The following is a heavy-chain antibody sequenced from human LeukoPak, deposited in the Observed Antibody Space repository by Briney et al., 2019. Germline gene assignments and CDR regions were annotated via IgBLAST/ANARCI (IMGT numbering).Heavy chain of an antibody. CDR3: ARGGGGDCLDY. CDR2: ISYDGSNK. V-gene: IGHV3-30*03. CDR1: GFTFSNYG. J-gene: IGHJ4*02. Sequence: GGSLRLSCAASGFTFSNYGMHWVRQAPGKGLEWVAVISYDGSNKYYADSVKGRFTISRDNSKNTLYLQMNSLRAEDTAVYYCARGGGGDCLDYWGQGTLVTVSS. D-gene: IGHD2-21*02.